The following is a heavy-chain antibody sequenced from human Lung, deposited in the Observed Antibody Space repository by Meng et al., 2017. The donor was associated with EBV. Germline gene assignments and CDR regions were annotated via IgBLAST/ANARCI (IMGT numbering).Heavy chain of an antibody. D-gene: IGHD2-21*02. Sequence: VVLQQSGPGVAKPSETLAPTYPVSCGSSNSYYWNRFRKPVGQALGWIGRFHTSGGNKYNPSLKSRVTMSVDMSKGQLSLNLNSVTAADTAVYSCARGPLCGGDCSYFDYWGQGTLVTVSS. CDR2: FHTSGGN. V-gene: IGHV4-4*07. J-gene: IGHJ4*02. CDR3: ARGPLCGGDCSYFDY. CDR1: CGSSNSYY.